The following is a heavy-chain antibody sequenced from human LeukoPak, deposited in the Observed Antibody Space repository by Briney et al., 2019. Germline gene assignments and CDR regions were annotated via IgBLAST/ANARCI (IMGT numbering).Heavy chain of an antibody. D-gene: IGHD3-10*01. CDR3: ALVRGVITGVDY. CDR2: INHSGST. Sequence: SETLSLTCAVYGGSFSGYYWSWIRQPPGKGLEWIGEINHSGSTNYNPSLKSRVTISVDTSKNQFSLKLSSVTAADTAVYYCALVRGVITGVDYWGQGTLVTVSS. J-gene: IGHJ4*02. V-gene: IGHV4-34*01. CDR1: GGSFSGYY.